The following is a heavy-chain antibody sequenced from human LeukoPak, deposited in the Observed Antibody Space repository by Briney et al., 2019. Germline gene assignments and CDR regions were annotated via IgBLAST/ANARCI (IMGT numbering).Heavy chain of an antibody. CDR3: AVDYGDFLFDY. J-gene: IGHJ4*02. Sequence: ASVKVSCKASGYTFSTYDINWVRQAPGQGLEWMGWMNPNSGNTGYAQKFQGRVTMTRNTSISTAYMELSSLTSEDTAVYYCAVDYGDFLFDYWGQGTLVTVSS. CDR2: MNPNSGNT. V-gene: IGHV1-8*01. D-gene: IGHD4-17*01. CDR1: GYTFSTYD.